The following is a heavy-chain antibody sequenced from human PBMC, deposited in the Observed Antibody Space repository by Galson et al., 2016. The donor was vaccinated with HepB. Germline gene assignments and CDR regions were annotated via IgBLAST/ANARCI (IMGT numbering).Heavy chain of an antibody. CDR2: ISWNSVSI. D-gene: IGHD3-3*01. CDR3: AKDVVRFPYAMDV. V-gene: IGHV3-9*01. J-gene: IGHJ6*02. CDR1: GFTFDDYA. Sequence: SLRLSCAASGFTFDDYAMHWVRQAPGKGLEWVSGISWNSVSIAYAESVKGRFTISRDNAKNSLYLQIDTPRAEDSALYYCAKDVVRFPYAMDVWGQGTTVIVSS.